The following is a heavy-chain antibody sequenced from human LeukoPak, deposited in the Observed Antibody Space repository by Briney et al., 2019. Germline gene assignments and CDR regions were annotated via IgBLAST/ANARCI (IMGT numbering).Heavy chain of an antibody. CDR2: IYYSVTT. J-gene: IGHJ3*02. V-gene: IGHV4-59*08. CDR1: GGSISSYY. CDR3: AKSNGYGLVDI. Sequence: SETLSLTCTVPGGSISSYYWSWIRQTPGKGLEWLGYIYYSVTTNYNPSLKSRVTISVDTSRNQFSLRLNSVTAADTAVYYCAKSNGYGLVDIWGQGTMVTVSS. D-gene: IGHD3-10*01.